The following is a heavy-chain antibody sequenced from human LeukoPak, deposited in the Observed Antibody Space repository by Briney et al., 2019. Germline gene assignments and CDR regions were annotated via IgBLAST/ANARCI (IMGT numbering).Heavy chain of an antibody. CDR3: ATDRDQPYYDISIGAFDI. CDR2: FDPEDGET. D-gene: IGHD3-9*01. CDR1: GYTLTELS. J-gene: IGHJ3*02. V-gene: IGHV1-24*01. Sequence: ASVKVSCKVSGYTLTELSMHWVRQAPGKGLEWMGGFDPEDGETIYAQKFQGRVTMTEDTSTDTAYMELSSLRSEDTAVYYCATDRDQPYYDISIGAFDIWGQGTMVTVSS.